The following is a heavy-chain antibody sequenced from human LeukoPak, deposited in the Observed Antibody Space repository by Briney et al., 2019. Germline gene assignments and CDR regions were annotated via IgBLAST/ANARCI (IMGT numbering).Heavy chain of an antibody. Sequence: SETLSLTCTVSGGSISSSSYYWGWIRQPPGKGLEWTGSIYYSGSTYYNPSLKSRVTISVDTSKNQFSLKLSSVTAADTAVYYCARHAAGMRTWGQGTLVTVSS. CDR1: GGSISSSSYY. J-gene: IGHJ5*02. CDR3: ARHAAGMRT. V-gene: IGHV4-39*01. CDR2: IYYSGST. D-gene: IGHD3-10*01.